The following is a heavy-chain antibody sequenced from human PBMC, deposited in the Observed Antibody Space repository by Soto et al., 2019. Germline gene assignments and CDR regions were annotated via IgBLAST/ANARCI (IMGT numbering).Heavy chain of an antibody. Sequence: SETLSLTCTASGGSISSDYWSWIRQPAGKGLEWIGRIYTSENTHYNPSLRSRASMSLDTSKNQLSLNLSSVTAADTAVYYCARGVGRSSWTSFDSWGQGTLVTVSS. J-gene: IGHJ4*02. V-gene: IGHV4-4*07. CDR2: IYTSENT. D-gene: IGHD6-13*01. CDR1: GGSISSDY. CDR3: ARGVGRSSWTSFDS.